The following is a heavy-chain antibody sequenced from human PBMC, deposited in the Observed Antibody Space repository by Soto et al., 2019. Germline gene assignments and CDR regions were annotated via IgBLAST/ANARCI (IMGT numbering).Heavy chain of an antibody. CDR3: ARGRYGDY. J-gene: IGHJ4*02. V-gene: IGHV1-18*01. CDR1: GYIFTSYG. CDR2: ISAHNGNT. D-gene: IGHD4-17*01. Sequence: QAHLVQSGPEVKKPGASVKVSCKGSGYIFTSYGIAWVRQAPGQGLEWMGWISAHNGNTEYAQKFQGRVTVTRDTSTSTAYLELRSLRSDDPALYYGARGRYGDYWGQGALVTVSS.